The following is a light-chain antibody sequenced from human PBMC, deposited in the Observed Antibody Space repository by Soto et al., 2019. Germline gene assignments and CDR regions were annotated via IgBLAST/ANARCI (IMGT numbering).Light chain of an antibody. V-gene: IGKV1-39*01. CDR3: QQCYSTPHT. J-gene: IGKJ2*01. CDR1: QSISSY. CDR2: GAS. Sequence: DIQMTQSPSSLSASIGDRVTITCRASQSISSYLNWYQQKPGKAPKLLIYGASSLQSGVPSRFSGSGSGADFTLTISSLQPEDFATYYCQQCYSTPHTFGQGTKLEIK.